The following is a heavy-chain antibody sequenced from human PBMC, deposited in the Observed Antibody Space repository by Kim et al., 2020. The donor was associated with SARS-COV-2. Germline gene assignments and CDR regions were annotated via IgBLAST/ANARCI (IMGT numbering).Heavy chain of an antibody. V-gene: IGHV3-33*01. J-gene: IGHJ5*02. Sequence: GGSLRLSCAASGFTFSSYGMHWVRQAPGKGLEWVAVIWYDGSNKYYADSVKGRFTISRDNSKNTLYLQMNSLRAEDTAVYYCAIEAIAETGYDFWSGYYFNWFDPWGQGTLVTVSS. D-gene: IGHD3-3*01. CDR2: IWYDGSNK. CDR3: AIEAIAETGYDFWSGYYFNWFDP. CDR1: GFTFSSYG.